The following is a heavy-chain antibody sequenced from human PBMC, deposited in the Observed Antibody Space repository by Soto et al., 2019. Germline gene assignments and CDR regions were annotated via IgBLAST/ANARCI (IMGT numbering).Heavy chain of an antibody. V-gene: IGHV4-59*01. CDR2: IYYSGST. CDR3: ARATIWGSYRYFDY. J-gene: IGHJ4*02. D-gene: IGHD3-16*02. CDR1: GGSISSYY. Sequence: SETLSLTCTVSGGSISSYYWSWIRRPPGKGLEWIGYIYYSGSTNYNPSLKSRVTISVDTSKNQFSLKLSSVTAADTAVYYCARATIWGSYRYFDYWGQGTLVTVSS.